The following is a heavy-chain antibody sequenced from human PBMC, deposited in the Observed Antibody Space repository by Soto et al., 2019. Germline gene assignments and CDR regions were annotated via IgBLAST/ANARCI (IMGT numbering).Heavy chain of an antibody. D-gene: IGHD6-13*01. Sequence: SVKVSCKASGGTFSSYRINWVRQAPGQGLEWVGGIVPIYRTADYAQKFQGRVTITADESARTSYMELRSLKSQDTAVYYWARGWRDSSSWYVTRAFDIWGQGTMVTVSS. CDR1: GGTFSSYR. J-gene: IGHJ3*02. CDR3: ARGWRDSSSWYVTRAFDI. CDR2: IVPIYRTA. V-gene: IGHV1-69*13.